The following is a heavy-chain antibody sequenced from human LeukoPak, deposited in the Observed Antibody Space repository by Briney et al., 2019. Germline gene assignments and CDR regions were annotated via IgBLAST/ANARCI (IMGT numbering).Heavy chain of an antibody. D-gene: IGHD2-15*01. CDR3: AREYCSGGSCYSGFEY. J-gene: IGHJ4*02. CDR1: GDSISSNY. Sequence: SETLSLTCTVSGDSISSNYWSWIRQPAGKGLEWIGRIYTGGGTKYNPSLKSRVTISVDTSKNQFSLKLSSVTAADTAVYYCAREYCSGGSCYSGFEYWGQGTLVTVSS. V-gene: IGHV4-4*07. CDR2: IYTGGGT.